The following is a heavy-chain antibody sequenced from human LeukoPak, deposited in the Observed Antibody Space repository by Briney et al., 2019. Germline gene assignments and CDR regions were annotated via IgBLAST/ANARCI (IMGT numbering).Heavy chain of an antibody. CDR1: GLTFSSHW. CDR3: AKGLRGYTGYVLDY. CDR2: ISWNSGSI. J-gene: IGHJ4*02. V-gene: IGHV3-9*01. Sequence: GGSLRLSCAASGLTFSSHWMHWVRQAPGKGLEWVSGISWNSGSIDYADSVKGRFTISRDNAKNSLYLQMNSLRAEDTALYYCAKGLRGYTGYVLDYWGQGNLVTVSS. D-gene: IGHD5-12*01.